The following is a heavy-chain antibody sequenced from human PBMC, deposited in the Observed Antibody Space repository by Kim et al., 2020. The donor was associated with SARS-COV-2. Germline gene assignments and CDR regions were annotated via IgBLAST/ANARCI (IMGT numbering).Heavy chain of an antibody. D-gene: IGHD2-2*01. CDR2: ISGSGGST. CDR3: AKDLGAPRKYQLLRGYFDY. CDR1: GFTFSSYA. V-gene: IGHV3-23*01. Sequence: GGSLRLSCAASGFTFSSYAMSWVRQAPGKGLEWVSAISGSGGSTYYADSVKGRFTISRDNSKNTLYLQMNSLRAEDTAVYYCAKDLGAPRKYQLLRGYFDYWGQGTLVTVSS. J-gene: IGHJ4*02.